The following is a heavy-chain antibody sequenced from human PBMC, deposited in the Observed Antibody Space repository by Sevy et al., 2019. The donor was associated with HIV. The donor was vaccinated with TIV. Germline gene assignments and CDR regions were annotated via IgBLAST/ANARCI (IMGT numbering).Heavy chain of an antibody. CDR3: VRGGYYEGYAFDI. Sequence: GGSLRLSCAASGFSVSNNYMSCVRQAPGKGLEWVSLIYSGGTTDYADAVKGRFTISRDNSKNMVFLQMNGLRAEDTAMYYCVRGGYYEGYAFDIWGRWTLVTVSS. CDR1: GFSVSNNY. D-gene: IGHD3-3*01. J-gene: IGHJ3*02. V-gene: IGHV3-66*01. CDR2: IYSGGTT.